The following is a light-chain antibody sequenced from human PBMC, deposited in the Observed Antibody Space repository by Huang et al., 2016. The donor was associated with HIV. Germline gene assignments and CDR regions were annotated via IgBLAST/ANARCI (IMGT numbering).Light chain of an antibody. CDR1: QTITSF. Sequence: DIQMTQSPSSLSASVGDRVPITCRASQTITSFLNWYQQKPGKAPKLLIYAASSLQSGVTSRFSGRGSGTSFTLTINTLQPEDFATYYCQQSSSTPFTFGPGTSVDIK. CDR2: AAS. J-gene: IGKJ3*01. V-gene: IGKV1-39*01. CDR3: QQSSSTPFT.